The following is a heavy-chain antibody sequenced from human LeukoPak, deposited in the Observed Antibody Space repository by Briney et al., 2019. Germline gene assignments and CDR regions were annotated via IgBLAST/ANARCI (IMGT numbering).Heavy chain of an antibody. V-gene: IGHV1-18*01. CDR1: GYTFTSYG. D-gene: IGHD3-10*01. CDR2: ISAYNGNT. Sequence: GASVKVSCKASGYTFTSYGISWVRQAPGQGLEWMGWISAYNGNTNYAQKLQGRVTMTTDTSTSTAYMELRSLRSDDTAVYYCARDLYGANYYGSGSYFDYWGQGTLVTVSS. J-gene: IGHJ4*02. CDR3: ARDLYGANYYGSGSYFDY.